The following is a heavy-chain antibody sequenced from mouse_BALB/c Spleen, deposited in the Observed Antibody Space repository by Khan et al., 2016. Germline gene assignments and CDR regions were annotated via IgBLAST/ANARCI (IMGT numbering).Heavy chain of an antibody. V-gene: IGHV5-17*02. Sequence: VELVESGGGLVQPGGSRKLSCAASGFTFSSFGMHWVRQAPEKGLEWVAYISSGSRTVYYEDTVKGRFTISRDNPKDTLFLQMTSLRSEDAAMYYCARSRDVYAMDYWGQGTSVTVSS. J-gene: IGHJ4*01. CDR1: GFTFSSFG. CDR2: ISSGSRTV. CDR3: ARSRDVYAMDY. D-gene: IGHD3-3*01.